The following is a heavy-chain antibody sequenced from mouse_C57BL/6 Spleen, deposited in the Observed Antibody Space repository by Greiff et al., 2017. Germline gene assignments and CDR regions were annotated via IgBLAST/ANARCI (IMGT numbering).Heavy chain of an antibody. CDR3: TTVLWEKEYYFDY. J-gene: IGHJ2*01. D-gene: IGHD1-1*02. CDR1: GFNIKDDY. V-gene: IGHV14-4*01. Sequence: EVQLQQSGAELVRPGASVKLSCTASGFNIKDDYMHWVKQRPEQGLEWIGWIDPENGDTEYASKFQGQATITADTSSNTAYLQRSSLTSEDTAVYYGTTVLWEKEYYFDYWGQGTTLTVSS. CDR2: IDPENGDT.